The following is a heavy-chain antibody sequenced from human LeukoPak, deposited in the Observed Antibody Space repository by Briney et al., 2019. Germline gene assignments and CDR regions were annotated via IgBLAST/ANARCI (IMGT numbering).Heavy chain of an antibody. CDR1: GGSFSGYY. J-gene: IGHJ5*02. D-gene: IGHD2-21*02. CDR2: INHGGST. CDR3: ARGWVVTAYAPFDP. Sequence: SQTLSLTCAVYGGSFSGYYWTWIRQTPGKELEWIGGINHGGSTNYNPSLRSRVTISVDTSKNQFSLRLRSVSAADTAVYYCARGWVVTAYAPFDPWGQGTLVIVSS. V-gene: IGHV4-34*01.